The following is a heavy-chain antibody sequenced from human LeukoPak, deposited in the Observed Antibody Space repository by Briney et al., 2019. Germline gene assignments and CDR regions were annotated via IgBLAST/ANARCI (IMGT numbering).Heavy chain of an antibody. CDR3: AKDSIAARLVYYYYYMDV. V-gene: IGHV3-23*01. CDR1: GFTFSSYA. J-gene: IGHJ6*03. Sequence: PGGSLRLSCAASGFTFSSYAMSWVRQAPGKGLEWVSAISGSGGSTYYADSVKGRLTISRDNSKNTLYLQMNSLRAEDTAVYYCAKDSIAARLVYYYYYMDVWGKGTTVTVSS. CDR2: ISGSGGST. D-gene: IGHD6-6*01.